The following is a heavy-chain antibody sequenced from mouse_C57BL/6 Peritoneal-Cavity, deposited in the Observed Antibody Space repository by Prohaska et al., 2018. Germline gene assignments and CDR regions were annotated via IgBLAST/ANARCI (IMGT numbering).Heavy chain of an antibody. J-gene: IGHJ4*01. CDR2: INPGDGDT. V-gene: IGHV1-80*01. CDR3: ARGGDYAMDY. CDR1: GYAFSSYW. Sequence: QVQLQQSGAELVKPGASVKISCKASGYAFSSYWMNWVKQRPGKGLEWIGQINPGDGDTNYNGKFTGKATLTADKSSSTAYMQLSSLTSEDSAVYFCARGGDYAMDYWGQGTSVTVSS.